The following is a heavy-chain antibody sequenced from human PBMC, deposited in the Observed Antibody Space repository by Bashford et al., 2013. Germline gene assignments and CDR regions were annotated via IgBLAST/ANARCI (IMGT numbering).Heavy chain of an antibody. D-gene: IGHD2-2*01. CDR3: ARDLEYQLLWGDYYYYYGMDV. CDR2: ISAYNGNT. V-gene: IGHV1-18*01. CDR1: GYTFTSYG. J-gene: IGHJ6*02. Sequence: ASVKVSCKASGYTFTSYGISWVRQAPGQGLEWMGWISAYNGNTNYAQKLQGRVTMTTDTSTSTAYMELRSLRSDDTAVYYCARDLEYQLLWGDYYYYYGMDVWGQGTTVTVSS.